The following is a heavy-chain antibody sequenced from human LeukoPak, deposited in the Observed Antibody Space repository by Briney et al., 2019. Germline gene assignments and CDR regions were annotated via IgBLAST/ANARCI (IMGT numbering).Heavy chain of an antibody. J-gene: IGHJ3*02. CDR1: GYTFINYG. V-gene: IGHV1-18*01. Sequence: ASVKVSCKASGYTFINYGLTWVRQAPGQGSEWMGWISAYTGSTNYAQKLQGRVTMPTDPSTSTAYMDLRSLRSDDTAVYYCARTVGATGAFDIWGQGTMVIVSS. CDR3: ARTVGATGAFDI. D-gene: IGHD1-26*01. CDR2: ISAYTGST.